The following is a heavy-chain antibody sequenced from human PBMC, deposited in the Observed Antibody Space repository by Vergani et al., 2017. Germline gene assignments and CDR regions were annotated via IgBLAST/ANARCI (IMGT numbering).Heavy chain of an antibody. Sequence: QVQLQQWGAGLLKPSETLSLTCAVYGGSFSGYYWSWIRQPPGKGLEWIGEINHSGSTNYNPSLKSRVTISVDTSKNQFSLKLSSVTAADTAVYYCARDVGYCSSTSCYRSYFDYWGQGTLVTVSS. CDR1: GGSFSGYY. J-gene: IGHJ4*02. D-gene: IGHD2-2*01. CDR3: ARDVGYCSSTSCYRSYFDY. CDR2: INHSGST. V-gene: IGHV4-34*01.